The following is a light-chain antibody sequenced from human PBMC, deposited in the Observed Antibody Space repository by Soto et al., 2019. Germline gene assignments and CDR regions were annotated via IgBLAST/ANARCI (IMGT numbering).Light chain of an antibody. V-gene: IGKV4-1*01. Sequence: DIVMTQSPDSLAVSLGERATINCKSSQTVLYSSDNKNYLAWYQQKPGQPPKLLIYWASTRESGVPDRFSGSGSGTEFTLTISCLQAEDVAVYYCQQYYGSPVTFGGGTKVEMK. CDR2: WAS. CDR3: QQYYGSPVT. CDR1: QTVLYSSDNKNY. J-gene: IGKJ4*01.